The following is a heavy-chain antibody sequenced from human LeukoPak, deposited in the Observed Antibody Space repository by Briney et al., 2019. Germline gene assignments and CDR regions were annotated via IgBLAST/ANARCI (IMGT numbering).Heavy chain of an antibody. CDR1: GFTFSSYA. Sequence: GGSLRLSCAASGFTFSSYAMRWVRQAPGKGLEWVAVISYDGSNKYYADSVKGRFTISRDNSKNTLYLQMNSLRAEDTAVYYCAKTGSSSWGYFDYWGQGTLVTVSS. J-gene: IGHJ4*02. CDR3: AKTGSSSWGYFDY. CDR2: ISYDGSNK. V-gene: IGHV3-30-3*02. D-gene: IGHD6-13*01.